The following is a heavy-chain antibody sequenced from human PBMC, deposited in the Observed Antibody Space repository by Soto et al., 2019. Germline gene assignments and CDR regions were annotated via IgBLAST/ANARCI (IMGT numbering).Heavy chain of an antibody. Sequence: QVQLVQSGAEVKKPGASVKVSCKVSGYTLTELSMHWVRQAPGKGLEWMGGFDPEDGETIYAQKFQGRVTMNEDTSTDTAYMELSSLRAEDTAVYYCATDRLTQWTRRVGYYFDYWGQGTLVTVSS. CDR1: GYTLTELS. CDR2: FDPEDGET. CDR3: ATDRLTQWTRRVGYYFDY. D-gene: IGHD6-19*01. J-gene: IGHJ4*02. V-gene: IGHV1-24*01.